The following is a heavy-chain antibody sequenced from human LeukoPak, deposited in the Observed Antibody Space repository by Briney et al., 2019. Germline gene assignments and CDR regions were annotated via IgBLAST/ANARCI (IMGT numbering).Heavy chain of an antibody. CDR3: ARHGGVVRGQGSDAFDI. CDR2: IYYSGST. V-gene: IGHV4-59*08. J-gene: IGHJ3*02. D-gene: IGHD3-10*01. CDR1: RGSISSYF. Sequence: SETLSLTCTVSRGSISSYFWSWVRQPPGKGLEWIGYIYYSGSTKYNPSLKSRVTMSLDTSKNQFSLKLTSVTAADTAVYYCARHGGVVRGQGSDAFDIWGQGTMVTVSS.